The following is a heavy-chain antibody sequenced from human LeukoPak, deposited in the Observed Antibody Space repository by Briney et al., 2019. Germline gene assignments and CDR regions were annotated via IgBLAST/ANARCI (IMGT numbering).Heavy chain of an antibody. V-gene: IGHV1-2*04. CDR3: ARDSGWEVVLYASEI. Sequence: GRSLRLSCAASGFTFSSYWMHWVRQAPGQGLEWMGWINPNSGGTNYAQKFQGWVTMTRDTSMSTVYMELSRLKSDDTAVYYCARDSGWEVVLYASEIWGQGTMVTVSS. CDR2: INPNSGGT. CDR1: GFTFSSYW. D-gene: IGHD1-26*01. J-gene: IGHJ3*02.